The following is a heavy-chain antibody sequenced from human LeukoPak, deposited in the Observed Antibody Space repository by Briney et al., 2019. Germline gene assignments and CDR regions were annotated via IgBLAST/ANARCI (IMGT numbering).Heavy chain of an antibody. CDR1: GFTFSSYA. CDR3: AKTPIRLGELSHDY. Sequence: PGGSLRLSCAASGFTFSSYAMSWVRQAPGKGLEWVSTISGGGTSTYYADSVKGRFTVSRDNSKNTLYLQMNSLRAEDTAVYYCAKTPIRLGELSHDYWGQGTLVTVSS. J-gene: IGHJ4*02. D-gene: IGHD3-16*02. V-gene: IGHV3-23*01. CDR2: ISGGGTST.